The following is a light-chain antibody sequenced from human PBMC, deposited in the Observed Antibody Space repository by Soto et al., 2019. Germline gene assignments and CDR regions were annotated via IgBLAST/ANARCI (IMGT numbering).Light chain of an antibody. J-gene: IGLJ1*01. CDR2: INSDGSH. CDR3: QTWGTGIRV. V-gene: IGLV4-69*01. CDR1: SGHSSYA. Sequence: QSVLTQSPSASASLGASVKFICTLSSGHSSYAIAWHQQQPEKGPRYLMKINSDGSHSKGDGIPDRFSGSSSGAERYLTISSLQSDDEADYSCQTWGTGIRVFGTGAKVTVL.